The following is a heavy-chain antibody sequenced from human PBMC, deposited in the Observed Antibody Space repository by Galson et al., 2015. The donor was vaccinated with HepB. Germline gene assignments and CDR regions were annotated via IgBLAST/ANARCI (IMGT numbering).Heavy chain of an antibody. Sequence: SLRLSCEASGFTFSSYAMHWVRRAPGKGLEWVAVISYDGSNKYYADSVKGRFTISRDNSRNTLYLQMNSLRAEDTAVYYCARDSGGGITVAGTLDYWGQGTLVTVSS. J-gene: IGHJ4*02. V-gene: IGHV3-30-3*01. CDR2: ISYDGSNK. CDR1: GFTFSSYA. CDR3: ARDSGGGITVAGTLDY. D-gene: IGHD6-19*01.